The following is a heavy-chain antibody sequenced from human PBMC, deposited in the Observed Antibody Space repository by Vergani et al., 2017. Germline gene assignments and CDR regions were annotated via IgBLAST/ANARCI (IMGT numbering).Heavy chain of an antibody. CDR1: GFTFSDYY. Sequence: QVQLVESGGGLVKPGGSLRLSCAASGFTFSDYYMSWIRQAPGKGLEWISYISSSSSYTNYADSVKGRFTLSRDNAKNSLYLQMNSLRAEDTAVYYCARESRRSDCSGGSCYSSSYYGMDVWGQGTTVTVSS. V-gene: IGHV3-11*05. D-gene: IGHD2-15*01. CDR3: ARESRRSDCSGGSCYSSSYYGMDV. J-gene: IGHJ6*02. CDR2: ISSSSSYT.